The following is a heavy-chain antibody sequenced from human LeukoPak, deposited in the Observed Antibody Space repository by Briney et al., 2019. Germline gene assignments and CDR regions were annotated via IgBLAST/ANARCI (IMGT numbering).Heavy chain of an antibody. CDR1: GGTFSSYA. J-gene: IGHJ4*02. CDR3: ARDRSVGATTGYYFDY. V-gene: IGHV1-69*13. Sequence: GASVKVSCKASGGTFSSYAISWVRQAPGQGLEWMGGIIPIFGTANYAQKFQGRVTITADESTSTAYMELSSLRSEDTAVYYCARDRSVGATTGYYFDYWGQGTLVTVSS. D-gene: IGHD1-26*01. CDR2: IIPIFGTA.